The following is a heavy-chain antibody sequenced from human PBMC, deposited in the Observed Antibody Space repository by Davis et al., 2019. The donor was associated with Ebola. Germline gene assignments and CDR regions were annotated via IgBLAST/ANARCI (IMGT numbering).Heavy chain of an antibody. V-gene: IGHV1-18*01. CDR2: ISGYNGRT. CDR1: GYMFTAYG. CDR3: ARDGCSDSRCYTRTGNWLDP. J-gene: IGHJ5*02. Sequence: AASVKVSCKTSGYMFTAYGITWVRQAPGQGLEWLGWISGYNGRTNLAQNVQGRVTLTTDTSTSTAYMELTSLRVDDTAVYYCARDGCSDSRCYTRTGNWLDPWCQGTQVTVSS. D-gene: IGHD2-2*02.